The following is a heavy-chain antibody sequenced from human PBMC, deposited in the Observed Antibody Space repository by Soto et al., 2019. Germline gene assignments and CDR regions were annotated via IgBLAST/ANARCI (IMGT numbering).Heavy chain of an antibody. CDR3: VRQVGATGSYSYAV. V-gene: IGHV4-59*02. D-gene: IGHD1-26*01. Sequence: QVQLQESGPGVVKPSETLSLTCTVTGASVINDYWNWIRQPPGKGLEWIGFVYHSGSTTDNSSLKSRLTISVDTSKNQFSLKLSSVTAADTAVYYCVRQVGATGSYSYAVWCQGTMVTVSS. J-gene: IGHJ3*01. CDR2: VYHSGST. CDR1: GASVINDY.